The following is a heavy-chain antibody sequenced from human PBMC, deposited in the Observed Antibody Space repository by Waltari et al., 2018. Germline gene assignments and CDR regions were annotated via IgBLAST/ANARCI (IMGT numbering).Heavy chain of an antibody. V-gene: IGHV1-69*01. Sequence: QVQLVQSGAEVKKPGSSVKVSCKASGGTFSSYAISWVRQAPGQGLEWMGGIIPIFGTANYAQKFQGRVTITADESTSTAYMELSSLRSEDTAVYYCARALYSSGWSSYYYYGMDVWGQGTTVTVSS. CDR2: IIPIFGTA. CDR3: ARALYSSGWSSYYYYGMDV. CDR1: GGTFSSYA. J-gene: IGHJ6*02. D-gene: IGHD6-19*01.